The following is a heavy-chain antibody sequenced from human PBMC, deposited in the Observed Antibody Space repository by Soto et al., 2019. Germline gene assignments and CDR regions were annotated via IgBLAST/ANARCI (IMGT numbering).Heavy chain of an antibody. CDR2: IRGKTDTYAT. Sequence: GGSLRLSCAASGFTFSGSSMHWVRQASGKGLEWVGRIRGKTDTYATAYAAPVRGRFTISRDDSKNTAYLQMNSLKTEDTAVYFCTKRIGAYAMDVWGQGTTVNVSS. J-gene: IGHJ6*02. V-gene: IGHV3-73*01. CDR3: TKRIGAYAMDV. CDR1: GFTFSGSS. D-gene: IGHD6-13*01.